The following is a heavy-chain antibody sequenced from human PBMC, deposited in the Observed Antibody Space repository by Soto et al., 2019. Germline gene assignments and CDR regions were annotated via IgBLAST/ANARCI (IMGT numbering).Heavy chain of an antibody. Sequence: SETLSLTCSVSGGSISTYYWSWIRQPPGKGLEWIGCISYSGSTNYNPSLKSRVTISLDTSKKQFSLNLSSVTAADTAMYYCARDRGDGYNMGFDYWGQGTLVTVSS. CDR2: ISYSGST. J-gene: IGHJ4*02. CDR1: GGSISTYY. CDR3: ARDRGDGYNMGFDY. V-gene: IGHV4-59*01. D-gene: IGHD3-10*01.